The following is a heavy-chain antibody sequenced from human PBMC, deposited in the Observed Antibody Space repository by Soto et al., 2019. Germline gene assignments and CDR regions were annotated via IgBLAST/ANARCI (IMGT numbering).Heavy chain of an antibody. CDR1: GGTFSSYT. V-gene: IGHV1-69*08. CDR3: ARDNRIAVAGTLFY. J-gene: IGHJ4*02. D-gene: IGHD6-19*01. CDR2: IIPILGIA. Sequence: QVQLVQSGAEVKKPGSSVKVSCKASGGTFSSYTISWVRQAPGQGLEWMGRIIPILGIANYAQKFQGRVTITADKSTSTAYMELSSLRSDDTAVYYCARDNRIAVAGTLFYWGQGTLVTVSS.